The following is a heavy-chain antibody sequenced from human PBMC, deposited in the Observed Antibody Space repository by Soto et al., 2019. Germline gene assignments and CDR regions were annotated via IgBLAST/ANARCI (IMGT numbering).Heavy chain of an antibody. J-gene: IGHJ4*03. CDR2: ISSLSGNI. CDR3: AREAPCGVFDGRAFDL. CDR1: VLTFRSYG. D-gene: IGHD2-21*01. V-gene: IGHV3-48*02. Sequence: VGSLRLSCESSVLTFRSYGMTCVRHSPGKGLEWVSFISSLSGNIYYADSVTGRFTISRDNADNSLSLQMDSLTDADSAVYFCAREAPCGVFDGRAFDLWGQGIVVTVSS.